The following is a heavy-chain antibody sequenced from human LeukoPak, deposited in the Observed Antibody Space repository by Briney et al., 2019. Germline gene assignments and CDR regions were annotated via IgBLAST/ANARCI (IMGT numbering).Heavy chain of an antibody. CDR2: INWNGGST. V-gene: IGHV3-20*04. Sequence: GGSLRLSCAASGFTFDDYGVSWVRQAPGKGLEWVSGINWNGGSTGYADSVKGRFTISRDNAENSLYLQMNSLRAEDTALYYCARVPYYYDSSGYYYYYYYMDVWGKGTTVTVSS. CDR3: ARVPYYYDSSGYYYYYYYMDV. D-gene: IGHD3-22*01. CDR1: GFTFDDYG. J-gene: IGHJ6*03.